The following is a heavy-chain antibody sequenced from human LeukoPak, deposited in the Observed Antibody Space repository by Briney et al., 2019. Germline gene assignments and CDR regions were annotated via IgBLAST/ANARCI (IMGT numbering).Heavy chain of an antibody. CDR1: GDSVSGSPAV. J-gene: IGHJ4*02. Sequence: SQTLSLTCAISGDSVSGSPAVWSWIRQSPSRGLEWLGRAYYRSKWYIDYAVSVKGRITITPDTSKNQFSLQPNSVTPEDTAVYYCARGAVRGGTNFDYWGQGTLVTVSS. V-gene: IGHV6-1*01. CDR2: AYYRSKWYI. D-gene: IGHD3-10*01. CDR3: ARGAVRGGTNFDY.